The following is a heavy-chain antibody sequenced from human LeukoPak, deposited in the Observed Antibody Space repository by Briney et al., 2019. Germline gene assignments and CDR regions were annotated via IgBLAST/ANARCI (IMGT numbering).Heavy chain of an antibody. J-gene: IGHJ4*02. CDR1: DGSISSSTYY. Sequence: SETLSLTCTVSDGSISSSTYYWGWIRQPPGKGLEWIGSMYYSGSTHYNPSLKSRVAISVDTSKNQFSLKLNSVTAADTAVYYCARLSLGRLLSNWGQGTLVTVSS. D-gene: IGHD2-15*01. V-gene: IGHV4-39*07. CDR2: MYYSGST. CDR3: ARLSLGRLLSN.